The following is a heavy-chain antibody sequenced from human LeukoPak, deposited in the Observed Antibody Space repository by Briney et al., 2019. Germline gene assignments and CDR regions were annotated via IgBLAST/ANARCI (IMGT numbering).Heavy chain of an antibody. Sequence: SQTLSLTCAISGDRVSSNSATWNWISQSPSRCLEWVESTYYRSKWYNDYAVSVKSRITINPDTSTHQFSLQLNSVTPEDTAIYYCARAELVRFLRWFDPWGQGTLVTVSS. J-gene: IGHJ5*02. D-gene: IGHD6-13*01. CDR1: GDRVSSNSAT. CDR3: ARAELVRFLRWFDP. V-gene: IGHV6-1*01. CDR2: TYYRSKWYN.